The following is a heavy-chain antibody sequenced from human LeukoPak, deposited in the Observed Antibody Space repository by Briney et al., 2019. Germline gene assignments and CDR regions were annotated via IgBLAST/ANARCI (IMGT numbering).Heavy chain of an antibody. CDR2: IKPDGSEK. V-gene: IGHV3-7*01. Sequence: GGSLRLSCAASGFTFSTYWMGWVRQAPGKGLEWVAKIKPDGSEKDHVDSVKGRFTISRDNAKNSLYLQLNSLRAEDTGVYYCARETTVIREWYFDLWGRGTLVTVAS. D-gene: IGHD4-17*01. CDR1: GFTFSTYW. CDR3: ARETTVIREWYFDL. J-gene: IGHJ2*01.